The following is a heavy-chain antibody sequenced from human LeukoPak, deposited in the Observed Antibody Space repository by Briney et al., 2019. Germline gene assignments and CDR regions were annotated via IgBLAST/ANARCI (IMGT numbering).Heavy chain of an antibody. V-gene: IGHV3-30*02. CDR2: IRYDGSNK. CDR1: GFTFSSYG. D-gene: IGHD1-1*01. Sequence: GGSLRLSCAASGFTFSSYGMHWVRQAPGKGLERVAFIRYDGSNKYYADSVKGRFTISRDNSKNTLYLQMNSLRAEDTAVYYCAKVEAQPPKAFDIWGQGTMVTVSS. CDR3: AKVEAQPPKAFDI. J-gene: IGHJ3*02.